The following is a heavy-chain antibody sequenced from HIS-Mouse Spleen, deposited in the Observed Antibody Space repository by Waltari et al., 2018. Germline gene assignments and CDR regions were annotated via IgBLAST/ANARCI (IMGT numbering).Heavy chain of an antibody. Sequence: QLQLQESGPGLVKPSETLSLTCTVSGCSISSSSYYWGWIRPPPGKGLEWIGSIYYSGSTYYNPSLKSRVTISVATSKNQFSLKLSSVTAADTAVYSCAREIPYSSSWYDWYFDLWGRGTLVTVSS. CDR3: AREIPYSSSWYDWYFDL. J-gene: IGHJ2*01. CDR2: IYYSGST. D-gene: IGHD6-13*01. V-gene: IGHV4-39*07. CDR1: GCSISSSSYY.